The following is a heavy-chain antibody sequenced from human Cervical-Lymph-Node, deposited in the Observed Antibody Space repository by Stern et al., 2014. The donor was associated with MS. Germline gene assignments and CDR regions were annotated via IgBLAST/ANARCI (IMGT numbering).Heavy chain of an antibody. J-gene: IGHJ4*02. Sequence: VQLVESGAEVKKPGASVKVSCKASGLTFTNYYVHWVRQAPRQGLEWMGIINRSDDDTGYAQRFQGRLTVTRDTSSSTVYMELTSLRYDDTAVYYCALSAFDFWGQGTLVTVSS. V-gene: IGHV1-46*01. D-gene: IGHD5/OR15-5a*01. CDR2: INRSDDDT. CDR1: GLTFTNYY. CDR3: ALSAFDF.